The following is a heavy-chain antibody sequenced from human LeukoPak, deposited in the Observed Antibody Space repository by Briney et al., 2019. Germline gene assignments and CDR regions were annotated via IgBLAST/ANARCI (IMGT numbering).Heavy chain of an antibody. CDR3: ARAGYYYGSGSYYY. CDR2: INPNSGGT. V-gene: IGHV1-2*02. Sequence: GASVKVSCKASGYTFTGYYMHWVRQAPGQGLEWMGWINPNSGGTNYAQKFRGRVTMTRDTSISTAYMELSRLRSDDTAVYYCARAGYYYGSGSYYYWGQGTLVTVSS. D-gene: IGHD3-10*01. J-gene: IGHJ4*02. CDR1: GYTFTGYY.